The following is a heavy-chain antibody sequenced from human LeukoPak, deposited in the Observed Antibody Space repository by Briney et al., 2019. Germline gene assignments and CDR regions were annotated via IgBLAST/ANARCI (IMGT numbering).Heavy chain of an antibody. D-gene: IGHD5-18*01. CDR1: GFTFSSYA. CDR2: ISGSGGST. Sequence: GGSLRLSCAASGFTFSSYAMSWVRQAPGKGLEWVSAISGSGGSTYYADSVKGRFTISRDNSKNTLYLQMNSLRAEDTAVSYCAKGVNSYGLEIAFDIWGQGTMVTVSS. CDR3: AKGVNSYGLEIAFDI. V-gene: IGHV3-23*01. J-gene: IGHJ3*02.